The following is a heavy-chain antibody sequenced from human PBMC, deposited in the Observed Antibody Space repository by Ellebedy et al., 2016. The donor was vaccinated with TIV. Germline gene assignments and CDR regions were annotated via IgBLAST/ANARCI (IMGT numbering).Heavy chain of an antibody. J-gene: IGHJ4*02. V-gene: IGHV3-30*04. CDR1: GFTFSSYA. CDR3: ARGPQVLLWFGELLLDY. Sequence: GESLKISCAASGFTFSSYAMHWVRQSPGKGLEWVAIISYDSAYKYYADSVKGRFTISRDNSRNTLHLQMDSLRAEDTAVYYCARGPQVLLWFGELLLDYWGQGTLVTVSS. CDR2: ISYDSAYK. D-gene: IGHD3-10*01.